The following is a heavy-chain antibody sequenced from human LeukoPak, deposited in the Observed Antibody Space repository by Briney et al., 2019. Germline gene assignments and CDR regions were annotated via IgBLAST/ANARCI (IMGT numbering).Heavy chain of an antibody. CDR3: ARDKSAGRDGYNYYYMDV. D-gene: IGHD5-24*01. CDR2: IIPIFGTA. V-gene: IGHV1-69*05. J-gene: IGHJ6*03. CDR1: GGTFSSYA. Sequence: GSSVKVSCKASGGTFSSYAISWVRQAPGQGREWMGGIIPIFGTANYAQKFQGRVTITTDESTSTAYMELSSLRSEDTAVYYCARDKSAGRDGYNYYYMDVWGKGTTVTVSS.